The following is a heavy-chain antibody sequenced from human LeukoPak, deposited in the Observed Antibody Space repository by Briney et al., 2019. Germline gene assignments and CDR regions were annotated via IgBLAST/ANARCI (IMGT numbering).Heavy chain of an antibody. Sequence: QPGGSLRLSCAASGFTFDDYAMPWVRQAPGKGLEWVSGISWNSGSIGYADSVKGRFTISRDNAKNSLYLQMNSLRAEDTALYYCAKDLTVDYYDSSSYGGGEFDYWGQGTLVTVSS. D-gene: IGHD3-22*01. J-gene: IGHJ4*02. CDR1: GFTFDDYA. CDR2: ISWNSGSI. V-gene: IGHV3-9*01. CDR3: AKDLTVDYYDSSSYGGGEFDY.